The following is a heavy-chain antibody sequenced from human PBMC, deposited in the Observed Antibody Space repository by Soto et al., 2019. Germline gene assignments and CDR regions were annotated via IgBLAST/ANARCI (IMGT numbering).Heavy chain of an antibody. J-gene: IGHJ3*02. V-gene: IGHV3-30*18. CDR1: GFTFSSYG. D-gene: IGHD5-12*01. CDR3: AKDRGEGDGYSDAFDI. CDR2: ISYDGSNK. Sequence: QVQLVESGGGVVQPGRSLRLSCAASGFTFSSYGMHWVRQAPGKGLEWVAVISYDGSNKYYADSVKGRFTISRDNSKNTLYLQMNSLRAEDTAVYYCAKDRGEGDGYSDAFDIWGQGTMVTVSS.